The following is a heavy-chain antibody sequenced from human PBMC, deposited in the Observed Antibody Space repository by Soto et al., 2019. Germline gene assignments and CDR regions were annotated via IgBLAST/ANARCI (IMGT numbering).Heavy chain of an antibody. Sequence: ASVKVSCKASGYTFTGYYMHWVRRAPGQGLEWMGWINPNSGGTNYAQKFQGWVTMTRDTSISTAYMELSRLRSDDTAVYYCARDGTRYSDWFDPWGQGTLVTVSS. V-gene: IGHV1-2*04. CDR2: INPNSGGT. D-gene: IGHD2-8*01. CDR1: GYTFTGYY. CDR3: ARDGTRYSDWFDP. J-gene: IGHJ5*02.